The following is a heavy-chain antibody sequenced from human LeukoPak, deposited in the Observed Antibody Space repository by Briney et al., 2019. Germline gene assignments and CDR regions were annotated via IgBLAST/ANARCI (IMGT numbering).Heavy chain of an antibody. CDR3: AKCPHYDGSGFYFDY. D-gene: IGHD3-22*01. J-gene: IGHJ4*02. Sequence: PGGSLKLSCAASGFTFSTYAMSWVRQAPGKGLEWVSTISGSGANTYYADSVRGRFTISRDNSKNTLYLHMNSLRAEDTAVYYCAKCPHYDGSGFYFDYWGQGALVTVSS. V-gene: IGHV3-23*01. CDR2: ISGSGANT. CDR1: GFTFSTYA.